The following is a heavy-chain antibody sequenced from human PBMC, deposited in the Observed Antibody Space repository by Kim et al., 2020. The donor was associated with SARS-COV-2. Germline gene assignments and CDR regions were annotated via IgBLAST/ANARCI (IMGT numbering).Heavy chain of an antibody. J-gene: IGHJ4*02. CDR1: GGSISSGGYY. V-gene: IGHV4-31*03. CDR2: IYYSGST. CDR3: ARLTMVRGVIGYYFDY. D-gene: IGHD3-10*01. Sequence: SETLSLTCTVSGGSISSGGYYWSWIRQHPGKGLEWIGYIYYSGSTYYNPSLKSRVTISVDTSKNQFSLKLSSVTAADTAVYYCARLTMVRGVIGYYFDYWGQGTLVTVSS.